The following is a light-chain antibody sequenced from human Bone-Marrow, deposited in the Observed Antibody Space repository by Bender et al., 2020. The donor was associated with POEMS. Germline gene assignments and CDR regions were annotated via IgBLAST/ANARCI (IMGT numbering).Light chain of an antibody. CDR2: ENN. Sequence: NFMLTQPHSVSESPGKTVTISCTRSSGTIADNYVQWYQQRPGSAPATVIFENNQRPSGVPDRFSGSKSGNTASLTISGLQAEDEADYYCSSYASGTTQVFGTGTTVTVL. CDR3: SSYASGTTQV. J-gene: IGLJ1*01. CDR1: SGTIADNY. V-gene: IGLV6-57*03.